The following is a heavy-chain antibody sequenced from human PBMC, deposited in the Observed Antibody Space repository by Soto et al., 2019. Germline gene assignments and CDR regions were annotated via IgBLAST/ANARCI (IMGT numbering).Heavy chain of an antibody. CDR3: ARGGTTVTDC. Sequence: QVQLVESGGGVVKPGRSLRLSCVASGFTFNDYYMSWIRQAPGKGLEWVSYISSSSGYTNYADSVKGRFTISRDNARNSLYLQMNSLRAEDTAVYYCARGGTTVTDCWGQGTLGSVST. CDR1: GFTFNDYY. D-gene: IGHD4-17*01. J-gene: IGHJ4*02. CDR2: ISSSSGYT. V-gene: IGHV3-11*06.